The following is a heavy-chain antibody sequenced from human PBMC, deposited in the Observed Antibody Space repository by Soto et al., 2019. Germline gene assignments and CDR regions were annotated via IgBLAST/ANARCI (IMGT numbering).Heavy chain of an antibody. V-gene: IGHV1-2*02. CDR1: GYTFTGYY. Sequence: ASVKVSCKASGYTFTGYYMNWVRQAPGQGLEWMGWINPNSGGTNYAQKFQGRVTMTRDKSISTAYMELSRLRAYDTAVYYCARDNPPLEAVYAILGRTYYGMDVWGQGTTVTVSS. J-gene: IGHJ6*02. D-gene: IGHD2-8*01. CDR2: INPNSGGT. CDR3: ARDNPPLEAVYAILGRTYYGMDV.